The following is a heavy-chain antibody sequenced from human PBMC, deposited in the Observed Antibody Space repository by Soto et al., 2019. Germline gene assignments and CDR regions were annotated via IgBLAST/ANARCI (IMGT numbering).Heavy chain of an antibody. J-gene: IGHJ4*02. CDR2: IWHDGSNK. CDR1: GFTFSSFG. CDR3: ARDSGDVV. D-gene: IGHD2-15*01. V-gene: IGHV3-33*08. Sequence: VQLVESGGGLVQPGGSLRLSCAASGFTFSSFGMHWVRQAPGKGLEWVAVIWHDGSNKYYADSVKGRFNISRDNFENTLYLQMNSLRAEDTAVYYCARDSGDVVGGQGTLVTVSS.